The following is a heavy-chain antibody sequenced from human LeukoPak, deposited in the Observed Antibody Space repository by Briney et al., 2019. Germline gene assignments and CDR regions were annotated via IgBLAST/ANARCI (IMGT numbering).Heavy chain of an antibody. CDR3: AKEGSYIGFDI. D-gene: IGHD1-26*01. V-gene: IGHV3-74*01. Sequence: GGSLRLSCEASGFTFSSYWMHWIRQTPGKGLVWVSRIFRDGTNPAYADSVKGRFTISRDNAKNTLYLQMNSLRAEDAAVYYCAKEGSYIGFDIWGQGTMVTVSS. J-gene: IGHJ3*02. CDR1: GFTFSSYW. CDR2: IFRDGTNP.